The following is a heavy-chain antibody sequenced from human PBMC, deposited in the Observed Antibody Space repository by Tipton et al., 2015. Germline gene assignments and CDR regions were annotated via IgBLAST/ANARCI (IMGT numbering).Heavy chain of an antibody. J-gene: IGHJ4*02. V-gene: IGHV1-18*04. Sequence: QLVQSGAEVKKPGASVTVSCKASGYTFTNFGISWVRQAPGKGLEWMGWIDTYNGDTNHAQKLQGRLTMTTNTSTNTVYMELRSLTSDDTAVYYCARRRDHLLYPYYFDYWGQGTLVTVSS. CDR3: ARRRDHLLYPYYFDY. CDR2: IDTYNGDT. D-gene: IGHD2-2*02. CDR1: GYTFTNFG.